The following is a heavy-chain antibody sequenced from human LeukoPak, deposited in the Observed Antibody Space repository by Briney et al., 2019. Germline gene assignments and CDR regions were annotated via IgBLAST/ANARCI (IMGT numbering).Heavy chain of an antibody. J-gene: IGHJ4*02. Sequence: ASVKVSCKASGYTFTGYYMHWVRQAPGQGLEWMGWINPNSGGTNYAQKFQGRVTMTRDTSISTAYMELSRLRSDDTAVYYCARGGVTIFGVVIPFLWGQGTLVTVSS. D-gene: IGHD3-3*01. V-gene: IGHV1-2*02. CDR1: GYTFTGYY. CDR2: INPNSGGT. CDR3: ARGGVTIFGVVIPFL.